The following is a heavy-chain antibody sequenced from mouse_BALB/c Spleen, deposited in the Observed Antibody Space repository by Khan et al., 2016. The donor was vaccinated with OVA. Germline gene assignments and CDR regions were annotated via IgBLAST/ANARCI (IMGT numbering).Heavy chain of an antibody. V-gene: IGHV2-9*02. J-gene: IGHJ3*01. CDR3: VRSDYDYGGFAY. CDR1: GFSLTTYG. CDR2: IWAGGGT. Sequence: VQLQESGPGLVAPSQSLSITCTVSGFSLTTYGVHWVRQPPGKGLEWLGVIWAGGGTHYNSALMSRLSISKDTSKSQLFLKMNSLQTDDTAMYYCVRSDYDYGGFAYWGQGTLVTVSA. D-gene: IGHD2-4*01.